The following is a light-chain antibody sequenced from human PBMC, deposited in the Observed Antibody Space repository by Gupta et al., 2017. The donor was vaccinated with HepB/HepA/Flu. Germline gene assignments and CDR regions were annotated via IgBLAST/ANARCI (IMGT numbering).Light chain of an antibody. V-gene: IGKV3-11*01. CDR2: GAS. CDR1: QSVGSS. J-gene: IGKJ2*04. Sequence: EIVLTQSPATLSLSPGERATLSCRASQSVGSSLAWYQQKPGQTPRLLIYGASNRATGIPARFSGSGSGTDFTLTISSLEPEDCAVYFCLQRSSWCSFGQGTKLEIK. CDR3: LQRSSWCS.